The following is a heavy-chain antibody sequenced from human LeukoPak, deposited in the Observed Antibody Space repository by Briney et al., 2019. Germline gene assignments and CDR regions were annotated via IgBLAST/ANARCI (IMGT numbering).Heavy chain of an antibody. J-gene: IGHJ4*02. CDR2: IYYSGSS. CDR3: ARGRSYFDY. CDR1: GGSISSYY. Sequence: SETLSLTCTVSGGSISSYYWSWIRQPPGKGLEWIGYIYYSGSSNCNPSLKSRVTISVDTSKNQFSLKLSSVTAADTAAYYCARGRSYFDYWGQGTLVTVSS. V-gene: IGHV4-59*01.